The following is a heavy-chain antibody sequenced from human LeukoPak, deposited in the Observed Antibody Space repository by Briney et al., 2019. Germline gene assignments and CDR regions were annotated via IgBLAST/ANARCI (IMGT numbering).Heavy chain of an antibody. D-gene: IGHD2-21*01. CDR2: NYNRGSP. CDR1: GDSLSSHY. J-gene: IGHJ6*02. V-gene: IGHV4-59*08. CDR3: ARQSGPIYYYAMDV. Sequence: SETLSLTCSVSGDSLSSHYWSWTRQPPGKGLEWIGYNYNRGSPNYNPSLKSRVTISLDTSKNQFSLKLTSVTAADTAVYYCARQSGPIYYYAMDVWGQGTTVTVSS.